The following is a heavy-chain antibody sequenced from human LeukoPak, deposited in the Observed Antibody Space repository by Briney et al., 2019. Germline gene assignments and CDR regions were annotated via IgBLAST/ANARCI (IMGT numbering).Heavy chain of an antibody. CDR1: GGSFSGYY. V-gene: IGHV4-34*01. CDR2: INHSGST. Sequence: SETLSLTCAVYGGSFSGYYWSWIRQPPGKGLEWIGEINHSGSTYYNPSLKSRVTISVDTSKNQFSLKLSSVTAADTAVYYCASLYYYDSSGPPVGYFDYWGQGTLVTVSS. CDR3: ASLYYYDSSGPPVGYFDY. J-gene: IGHJ4*02. D-gene: IGHD3-22*01.